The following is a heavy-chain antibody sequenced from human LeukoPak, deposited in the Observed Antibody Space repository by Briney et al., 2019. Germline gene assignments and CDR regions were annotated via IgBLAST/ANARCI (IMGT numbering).Heavy chain of an antibody. V-gene: IGHV4-61*08. D-gene: IGHD6-13*01. CDR3: AGTGSPFSWFDP. CDR1: GGSISNGAYS. CDR2: IYYSGST. J-gene: IGHJ5*02. Sequence: SETLSLTCAVSGGSISNGAYSWSWFRRPPGKGLTWIGYIYYSGSTNYNPSLKSRVTISVDTSKNQFSLKLSSVTAADTAVYCCAGTGSPFSWFDPWGQGTLVTVSS.